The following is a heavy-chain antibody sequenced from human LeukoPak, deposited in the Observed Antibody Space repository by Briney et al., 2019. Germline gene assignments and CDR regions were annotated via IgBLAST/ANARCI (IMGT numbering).Heavy chain of an antibody. CDR3: ARDLSGVTGYTYGRGIDF. CDR1: GFTFSDYY. D-gene: IGHD5-18*01. J-gene: IGHJ4*02. Sequence: GGTLRLSCAASGFTFSDYYMSWIRQAPGRGLEWVSYIKNSGSSIYYADSVKGRFTVSRDNAKNSMYLQMNSLRAEDTAVYYCARDLSGVTGYTYGRGIDFWGQGTLVTVSS. CDR2: IKNSGSSI. V-gene: IGHV3-11*04.